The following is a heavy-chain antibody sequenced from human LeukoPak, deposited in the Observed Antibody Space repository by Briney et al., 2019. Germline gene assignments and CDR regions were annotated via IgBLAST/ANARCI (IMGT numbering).Heavy chain of an antibody. Sequence: GGSLRLSCAASGFTFSDYYVSWIRQAPGKGLEWVSYISSSGSTIYYADSVKGRFTISRDNAKNSLYLQMNSLRAEDTAVYYCARDGEYYYASSGYSWFDPWGQGTLATVSS. CDR1: GFTFSDYY. CDR3: ARDGEYYYASSGYSWFDP. J-gene: IGHJ5*02. D-gene: IGHD3-22*01. CDR2: ISSSGSTI. V-gene: IGHV3-11*01.